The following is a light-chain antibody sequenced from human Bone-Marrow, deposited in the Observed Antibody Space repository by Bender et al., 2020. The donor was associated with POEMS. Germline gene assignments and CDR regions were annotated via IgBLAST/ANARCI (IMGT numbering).Light chain of an antibody. V-gene: IGLV1-44*01. CDR2: SSH. CDR1: SSNIGAHA. CDR3: SSLTTNNTLV. Sequence: QSVLTQPPSASGTPGQRVTISCSGGSSNIGAHAVNWYQHLPGTAPKLLIYSSHRRPSEVPDRFSGSKSANTASLAISGRQAEEGGDYYGSSLTTNNTLVFGGGTRLPVL. J-gene: IGLJ2*01.